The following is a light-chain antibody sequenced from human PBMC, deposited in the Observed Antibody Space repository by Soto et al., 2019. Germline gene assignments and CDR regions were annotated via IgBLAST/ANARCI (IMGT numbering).Light chain of an antibody. CDR1: QSVSSSY. CDR2: GAS. V-gene: IGKV3-15*01. Sequence: EIVLTQSPGTLSLSPGERATLSCRASQSVSSSYLAWYQQKPGQAPRLLIYGASTRATGIPARFSGSGSGTEFTLTISSLQSEDFEIYYCQQYNNSPITFGGGTKVDIK. J-gene: IGKJ4*01. CDR3: QQYNNSPIT.